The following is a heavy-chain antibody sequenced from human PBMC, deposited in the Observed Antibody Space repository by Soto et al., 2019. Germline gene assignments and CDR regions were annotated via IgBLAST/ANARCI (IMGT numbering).Heavy chain of an antibody. CDR3: ARGKGKVVPAAMRRNGMDV. Sequence: QVQLQQWGAGLLKPSETLSLTCAVYARSFSGYYWSWIRQPPGKGLEWIGEINHSGSTNYNPSLKSRVTISVDTSKNQFSLKLSSVTAADTAVYYCARGKGKVVPAAMRRNGMDVWGQGTTVTVSS. V-gene: IGHV4-34*01. D-gene: IGHD2-2*01. J-gene: IGHJ6*02. CDR2: INHSGST. CDR1: ARSFSGYY.